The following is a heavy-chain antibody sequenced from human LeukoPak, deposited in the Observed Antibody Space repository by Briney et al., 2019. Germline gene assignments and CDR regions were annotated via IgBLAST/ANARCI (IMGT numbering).Heavy chain of an antibody. CDR3: LGSWYADY. CDR1: GGSISSSSYY. D-gene: IGHD6-13*01. V-gene: IGHV4-39*01. J-gene: IGHJ4*02. CDR2: IYYSGST. Sequence: SEALSLTCAVSGGSISSSSYYWGWIRQPPGKGLEWIGSIYYSGSTYYNPSLKSRVTISVDTSKNQFSLKLSSVTAADTAVYYCLGSWYADYWGQGTLVTVSS.